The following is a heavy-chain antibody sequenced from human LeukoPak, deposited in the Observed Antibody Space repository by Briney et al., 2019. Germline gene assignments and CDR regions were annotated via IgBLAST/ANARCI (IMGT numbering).Heavy chain of an antibody. CDR2: ISGSGGST. Sequence: GSLRLSCAASGFTXSSYAMSWVRQAPGKGLEWVSAISGSGGSTYYADSVKGRFTISRDNSKNALYLQMNSLRAEDTAVYYCAKDRRFYDSSALDYWGQGTLVTVSS. D-gene: IGHD3-22*01. CDR3: AKDRRFYDSSALDY. J-gene: IGHJ4*02. V-gene: IGHV3-23*01. CDR1: GFTXSSYA.